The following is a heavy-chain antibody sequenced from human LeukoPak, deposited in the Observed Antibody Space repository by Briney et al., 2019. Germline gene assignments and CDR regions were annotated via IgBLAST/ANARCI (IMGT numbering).Heavy chain of an antibody. J-gene: IGHJ5*02. CDR3: AHAVFTTVGFDP. CDR1: GFSLSTSGVG. D-gene: IGHD4-23*01. V-gene: IGHV2-5*02. Sequence: SGPTLMKPTQTLTLTCTFSGFSLSTSGVGVGGIRQPPGKALELLALSYWDDDKRYSPSLKSRLTITKDTSKTQVVLTMTHMDPVDTATYYCAHAVFTTVGFDPWGQGTLVTVSS. CDR2: SYWDDDK.